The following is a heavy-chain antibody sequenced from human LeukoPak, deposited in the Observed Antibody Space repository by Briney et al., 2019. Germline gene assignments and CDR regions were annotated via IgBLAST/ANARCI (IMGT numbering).Heavy chain of an antibody. CDR1: GFTFSGSA. V-gene: IGHV3-73*01. CDR3: TRPLTGEGDNWFDP. Sequence: PGESLRLSCAASGFTFSGSAIHWVRQASGKGLELVGRIRSKANNYATAYAASVKGRFTISRDDSKNTAYLQMNSLKSEDTAVYYCTRPLTGEGDNWFDPWGQGTLVTVSS. CDR2: IRSKANNYAT. D-gene: IGHD7-27*01. J-gene: IGHJ5*02.